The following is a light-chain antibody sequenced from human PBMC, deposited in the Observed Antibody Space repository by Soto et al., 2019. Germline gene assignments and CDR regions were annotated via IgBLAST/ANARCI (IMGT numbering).Light chain of an antibody. J-gene: IGKJ1*01. CDR1: QTIDTY. V-gene: IGKV1-39*01. CDR3: QQNFNFPRT. CDR2: AAT. Sequence: DIQLTQSPSSLSASVGDRVTITCRASQTIDTYLNWYQHKPGTAPKVLIYAATYLQNGVPSRFSGTGSGADFTLTISSLQPEDFATYYCQQNFNFPRTFGHGTKVDIK.